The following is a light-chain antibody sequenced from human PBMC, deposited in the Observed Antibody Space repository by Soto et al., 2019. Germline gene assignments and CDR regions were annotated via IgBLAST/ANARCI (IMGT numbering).Light chain of an antibody. Sequence: DIQMNQSPSSLSASLGDRVTITCQASQDISEYLHWYQQRPGKAPILVIYDASNLEAGAPSRFSGGGSGTSFTLTISSLQPEDIGTYFCQQYNNLPYTFGQGTKLEIK. V-gene: IGKV1-33*01. J-gene: IGKJ2*01. CDR3: QQYNNLPYT. CDR2: DAS. CDR1: QDISEY.